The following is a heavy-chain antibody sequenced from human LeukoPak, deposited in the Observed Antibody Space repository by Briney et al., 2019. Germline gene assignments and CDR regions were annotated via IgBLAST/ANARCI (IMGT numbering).Heavy chain of an antibody. CDR3: ARDLNTVTYLYGMDV. J-gene: IGHJ6*04. V-gene: IGHV1-18*04. CDR2: ISGYNGNT. D-gene: IGHD4-17*01. Sequence: ASVKVSCKASGYTFTNYGISWVRQAPGQGLEWMGWISGYNGNTIYEEKFQGRVTMTTDTSTSTAYMELRSLRSDDTAVYYCARDLNTVTYLYGMDVWGKGTTVTVSS. CDR1: GYTFTNYG.